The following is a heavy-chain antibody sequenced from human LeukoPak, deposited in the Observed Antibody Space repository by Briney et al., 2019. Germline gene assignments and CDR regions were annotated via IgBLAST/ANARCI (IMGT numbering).Heavy chain of an antibody. Sequence: GASVKVSCKASGYTFTGYYMHWVRQAPGQGLEWMGRINPNSGGTNYAQKFQGRVTMTRDTSISTAYMELGRLRSDDTAVYYCARDSLGPPEGMDVWGQGTTVTVSS. V-gene: IGHV1-2*06. CDR2: INPNSGGT. J-gene: IGHJ6*02. CDR1: GYTFTGYY. D-gene: IGHD3-16*01. CDR3: ARDSLGPPEGMDV.